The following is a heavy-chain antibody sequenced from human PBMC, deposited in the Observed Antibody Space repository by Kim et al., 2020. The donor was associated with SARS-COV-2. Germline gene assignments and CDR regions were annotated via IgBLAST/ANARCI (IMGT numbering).Heavy chain of an antibody. CDR2: INWNSGST. CDR1: GFTFDDYA. J-gene: IGHJ4*02. CDR3: AKAFGSSSWSSFDY. V-gene: IGHV3-9*01. Sequence: GGSLRLSCAASGFTFDDYAMHWVRQAPGKGLECVSGINWNSGSTGYADSVKGRFTISRDNAKNSLYLQMNSLRADDTALYYCAKAFGSSSWSSFDYWGQGTLVTVSS. D-gene: IGHD6-13*01.